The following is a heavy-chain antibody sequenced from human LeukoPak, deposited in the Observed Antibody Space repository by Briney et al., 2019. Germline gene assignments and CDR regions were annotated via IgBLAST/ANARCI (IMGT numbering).Heavy chain of an antibody. V-gene: IGHV5-51*01. CDR1: GYKFTSYW. Sequence: GESLKISCKASGYKFTSYWIGWVCQMPGKGPEWMGIIYPDDSDIRYSPSFQGQVTISADKSLSTAYLQWSSPKASDSAMYYCARHPYDVFAGYYLDYWGQGTLVTVSS. D-gene: IGHD3-16*01. J-gene: IGHJ4*02. CDR3: ARHPYDVFAGYYLDY. CDR2: IYPDDSDI.